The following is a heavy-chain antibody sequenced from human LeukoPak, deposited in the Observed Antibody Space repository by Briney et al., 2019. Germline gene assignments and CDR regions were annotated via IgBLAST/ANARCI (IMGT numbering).Heavy chain of an antibody. V-gene: IGHV4-34*01. CDR2: INHSGST. CDR1: GGSISDYY. D-gene: IGHD5-18*01. J-gene: IGHJ6*02. CDR3: ATLGGYSYGSSGMDV. Sequence: SETLSLTCTVSGGSISDYYWSWIRQPPGKGLEWIGEINHSGSTNYNPSLKSRVTISVDTSKNQFSLKLSSVTAADTAVYYCATLGGYSYGSSGMDVWGQGTTVTVSS.